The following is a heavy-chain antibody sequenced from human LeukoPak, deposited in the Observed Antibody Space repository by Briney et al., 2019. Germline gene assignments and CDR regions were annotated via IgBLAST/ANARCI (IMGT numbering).Heavy chain of an antibody. Sequence: PGGSLRLSCAVSGFTFSSAWMIWVRQPPGKGLEWVGRIKSRTDGGITDYAASVKGRFTISRDDSKNTLYLQMNSLQTEDTAVYYCSTSVAGSGSPWGQGTLVTVSS. V-gene: IGHV3-15*01. CDR1: GFTFSSAW. D-gene: IGHD6-19*01. J-gene: IGHJ5*02. CDR2: IKSRTDGGIT. CDR3: STSVAGSGSP.